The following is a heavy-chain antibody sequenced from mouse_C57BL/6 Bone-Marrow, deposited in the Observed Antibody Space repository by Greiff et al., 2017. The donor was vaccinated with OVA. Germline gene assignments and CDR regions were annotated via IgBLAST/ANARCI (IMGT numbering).Heavy chain of an antibody. CDR1: GYTFTSYW. CDR2: IDPSDSYT. V-gene: IGHV1-69*01. D-gene: IGHD1-1*01. J-gene: IGHJ2*01. Sequence: QVQLQQPGAELVMPGASVKLSCKASGYTFTSYWMHWVKQRPGQGLEWIGEIDPSDSYTNYTQKFKGKSTLTVDKSSSTAYMQLSSRTSEDAAVYYGAREGDLLTLDYWGQGTTLTVTS. CDR3: AREGDLLTLDY.